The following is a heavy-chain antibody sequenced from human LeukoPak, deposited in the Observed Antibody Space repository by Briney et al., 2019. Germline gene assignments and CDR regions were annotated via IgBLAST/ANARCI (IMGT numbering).Heavy chain of an antibody. Sequence: SETLSLTCTVSGGSISSSSYYWGWIRQPPGKGLEWIGSIYYSGSTYYNPSLKSRVTISVDTSKNQFSLKLSSVTAADTAVYYCARGTGGGYYDSSGYYYDYWGQGTLVTVSS. CDR3: ARGTGGGYYDSSGYYYDY. D-gene: IGHD3-22*01. V-gene: IGHV4-39*07. CDR2: IYYSGST. J-gene: IGHJ4*02. CDR1: GGSISSSSYY.